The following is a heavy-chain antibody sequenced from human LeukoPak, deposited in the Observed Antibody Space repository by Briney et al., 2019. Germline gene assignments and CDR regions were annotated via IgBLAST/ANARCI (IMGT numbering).Heavy chain of an antibody. Sequence: SETLSLTCTVSGGSISSGSYYWSWIRQPAGKGLEWIGRIYTSGSTNYNPSLKSRVTISGDTSKNQFSLKLSSVTAADTAVYYCARRRDGYNDEALGIWGQGTMVTVSS. CDR3: ARRRDGYNDEALGI. CDR1: GGSISSGSYY. D-gene: IGHD5-24*01. J-gene: IGHJ3*02. CDR2: IYTSGST. V-gene: IGHV4-61*02.